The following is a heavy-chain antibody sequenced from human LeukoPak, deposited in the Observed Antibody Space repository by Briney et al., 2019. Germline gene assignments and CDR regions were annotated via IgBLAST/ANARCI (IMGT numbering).Heavy chain of an antibody. CDR2: IFPVDSDT. Sequence: GESLKISCKGSGYRFTSYWIVCVRQMPGRGLEWMGIIFPVDSDTKYSPSLQGQVTISADRSVTTAYLQSTSLKTSDTAKYYCARRDSSSSPLDYWGQGTLVTVSS. V-gene: IGHV5-51*01. D-gene: IGHD6-6*01. J-gene: IGHJ4*02. CDR1: GYRFTSYW. CDR3: ARRDSSSSPLDY.